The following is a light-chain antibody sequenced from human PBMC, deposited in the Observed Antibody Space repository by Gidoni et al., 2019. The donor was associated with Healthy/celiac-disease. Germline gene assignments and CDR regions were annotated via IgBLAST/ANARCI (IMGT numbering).Light chain of an antibody. CDR2: EVS. J-gene: IGLJ1*01. CDR1: SSDVGSYNL. CDR3: CSYAGSSTPYV. Sequence: QSALTHPPSVSGPPGQSITISCTGTSSDVGSYNLVSWYQQHPGKAPKLMIYEVSKRPSGVSNRFSGSKSGNTASLTISGLQAEDEADYYCCSYAGSSTPYVFGTGTKVTVL. V-gene: IGLV2-23*02.